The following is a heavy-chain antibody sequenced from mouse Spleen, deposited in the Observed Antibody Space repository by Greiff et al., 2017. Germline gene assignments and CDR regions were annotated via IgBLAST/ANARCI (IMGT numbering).Heavy chain of an antibody. D-gene: IGHD1-2*01. V-gene: IGHV5-12-1*01. J-gene: IGHJ1*01. CDR1: GFAFSSYG. Sequence: EVQLVESGGGLVKPEGSLKLSCAASGFAFSSYGMAWVRQTPEKMLEWVANISNGGVITYYPDNVKGRFTISRDNAKNTLYLQLSSLKSEDTAMYYCTRSLLRLHFDVWGAGTTVTVSS. CDR3: TRSLLRLHFDV. CDR2: ISNGGVIT.